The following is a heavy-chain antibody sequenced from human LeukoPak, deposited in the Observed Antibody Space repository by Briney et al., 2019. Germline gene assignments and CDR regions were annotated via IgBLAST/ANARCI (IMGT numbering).Heavy chain of an antibody. D-gene: IGHD5-18*01. CDR3: ARQDTAMVHTFDI. V-gene: IGHV5-51*01. Sequence: GGSLQISCKGSGYSFTSYWMGWVRPMPGKGLAWRGINYPGDSATRYSVSFQGQVTISPDNSLRTAYPQWSTLKDSDTAVYNCARQDTAMVHTFDIWGQGTMVTVSS. J-gene: IGHJ3*02. CDR2: NYPGDSAT. CDR1: GYSFTSYW.